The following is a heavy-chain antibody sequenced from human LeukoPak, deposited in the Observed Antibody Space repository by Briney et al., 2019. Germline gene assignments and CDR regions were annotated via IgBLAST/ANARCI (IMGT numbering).Heavy chain of an antibody. CDR3: AREPMSGYFYDAFDI. D-gene: IGHD3-22*01. CDR2: IYSGGST. J-gene: IGHJ3*02. CDR1: GFSVSSSY. Sequence: GGSLRLSCAASGFSVSSSYMSWVRQAPGKGLEWVSLIYSGGSTYYADSVKGRFTISRDNAKNSLYLQMNSLRAEDTAVYYCAREPMSGYFYDAFDIWGQGTMVTVSS. V-gene: IGHV3-66*01.